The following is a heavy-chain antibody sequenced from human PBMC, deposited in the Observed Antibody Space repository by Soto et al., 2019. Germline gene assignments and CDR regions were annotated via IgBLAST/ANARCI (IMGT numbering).Heavy chain of an antibody. D-gene: IGHD6-13*01. CDR2: ISAYNGNT. J-gene: IGHJ4*02. V-gene: IGHV1-18*01. CDR3: ARDREPCSSWPFHFDY. CDR1: GYTFTSYG. Sequence: QVQLVQSGAEVKKPGASVKVSCKASGYTFTSYGISWVRQAPGQGLEWMGWISAYNGNTNYAQKLQGRVTMTTDTSTSTAYMELRSLRSYDTAVYYCARDREPCSSWPFHFDYWGQGTLVTVSS.